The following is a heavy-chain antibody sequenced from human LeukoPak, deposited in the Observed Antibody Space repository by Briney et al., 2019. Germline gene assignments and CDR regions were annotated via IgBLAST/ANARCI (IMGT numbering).Heavy chain of an antibody. CDR1: GYTLTRYA. CDR3: ARDLRGGSYHGDWYFDL. CDR2: INAANGNT. D-gene: IGHD1-26*01. Sequence: ASVKVSCKASGYTLTRYAIHWVRQGPGQRLEWMGWINAANGNTKYSQKFQGRVTIIRDTSASTAYMELSSLRSEDTAVYYCARDLRGGSYHGDWYFDLWGRGTLVTVSS. J-gene: IGHJ2*01. V-gene: IGHV1-3*01.